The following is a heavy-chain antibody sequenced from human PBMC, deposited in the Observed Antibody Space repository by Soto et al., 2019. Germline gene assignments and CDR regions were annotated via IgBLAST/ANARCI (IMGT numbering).Heavy chain of an antibody. CDR2: IYYSGST. Sequence: SETLSLTCTVSGGSISSSSYYWGWIRQPPGKGLEWIGSIYYSGSTYYNPSLKSRVTISVDTSKNQFSLKLSSVTAADTAVYYCARDQGGFDYWGQGTLVTVSS. CDR1: GGSISSSSYY. V-gene: IGHV4-39*02. J-gene: IGHJ4*02. CDR3: ARDQGGFDY.